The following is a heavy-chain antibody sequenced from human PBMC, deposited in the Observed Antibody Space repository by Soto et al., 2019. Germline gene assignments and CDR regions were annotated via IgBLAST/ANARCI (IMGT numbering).Heavy chain of an antibody. D-gene: IGHD1-26*01. CDR3: ARHTGIVGAQQPATYDY. Sequence: PGESLKISCKGSGYSFTSYWIGWVRQMPGKGLEWMGIIYPGDSDTRYSPSFQGQVTISADKSISTAYLQWSSLKASDTAMYYYARHTGIVGAQQPATYDYWGQGTLVTVSS. J-gene: IGHJ4*02. CDR1: GYSFTSYW. CDR2: IYPGDSDT. V-gene: IGHV5-51*01.